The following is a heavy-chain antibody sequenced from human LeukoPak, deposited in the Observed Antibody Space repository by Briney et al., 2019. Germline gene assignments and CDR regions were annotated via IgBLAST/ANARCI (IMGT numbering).Heavy chain of an antibody. CDR3: ARANPIAAAGTGWYFDL. CDR1: GFTFNNYW. V-gene: IGHV3-74*01. Sequence: PGGSLRLSCVASGFTFNNYWMHWVRQAPGEGLVWVSRIDSDGSGTSYADSVKGRFTISRDNAKNTLYLQMNSLRAEDTAVYYCARANPIAAAGTGWYFDLWGRGTLVTVSS. CDR2: IDSDGSGT. J-gene: IGHJ2*01. D-gene: IGHD6-13*01.